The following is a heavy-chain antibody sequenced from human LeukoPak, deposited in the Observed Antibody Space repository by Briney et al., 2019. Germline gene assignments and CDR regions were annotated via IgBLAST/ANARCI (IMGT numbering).Heavy chain of an antibody. CDR3: ARGLYYYGMDV. J-gene: IGHJ6*04. Sequence: PETLSLTCAVHGGSFSGFYWSWIRQPPGKGLEWVGQINRSGSTTYNPSLKRRVTISVDTSKNQFSLKLSSVTAADTAVYYCARGLYYYGMDVWGKGTTVTVSS. CDR2: INRSGST. CDR1: GGSFSGFY. V-gene: IGHV4-34*01.